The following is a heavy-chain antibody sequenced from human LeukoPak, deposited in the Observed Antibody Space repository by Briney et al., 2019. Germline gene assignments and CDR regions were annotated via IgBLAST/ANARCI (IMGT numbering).Heavy chain of an antibody. D-gene: IGHD3-10*01. V-gene: IGHV4-34*01. J-gene: IGHJ4*02. CDR3: ARLGLWFGEP. Sequence: PSETLSLTCAVYGGSFSGYYWSWIRQPPGKGLEWIGEINHSGSTNYNPSLKSRVTISVDTSKNQFSLKLSSVTAADTAVYYCARLGLWFGEPWGQGTLVIVSS. CDR2: INHSGST. CDR1: GGSFSGYY.